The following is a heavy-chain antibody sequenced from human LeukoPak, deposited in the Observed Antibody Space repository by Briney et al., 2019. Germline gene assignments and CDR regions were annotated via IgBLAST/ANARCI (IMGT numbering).Heavy chain of an antibody. CDR2: IYYSGST. J-gene: IGHJ5*02. CDR1: GGSISSYY. CDR3: ARTVGYSGYEGGWFDP. D-gene: IGHD5-12*01. Sequence: PSETLSLTCTVSGGSISSYYWSWIRQPPGKGLEWIGYIYYSGSTNYNPSLKSRVTISVDTSKNQFSLKLSSVTAADTAVYYCARTVGYSGYEGGWFDPWGQGTLVTVSS. V-gene: IGHV4-59*01.